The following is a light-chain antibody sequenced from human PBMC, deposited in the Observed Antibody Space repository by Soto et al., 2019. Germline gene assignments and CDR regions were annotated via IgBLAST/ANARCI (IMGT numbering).Light chain of an antibody. CDR2: DAS. CDR1: QSISSW. J-gene: IGKJ2*01. CDR3: QQCDSYPYT. Sequence: DIEMTQSPSTLSASVGDRVSITCRASQSISSWLAWYQQKPGKAPKLLIYDASSLESGVPSRFSGSGSGTLFTLSISSLQPDDFATYYCQQCDSYPYTFGQGTNLEIK. V-gene: IGKV1-5*01.